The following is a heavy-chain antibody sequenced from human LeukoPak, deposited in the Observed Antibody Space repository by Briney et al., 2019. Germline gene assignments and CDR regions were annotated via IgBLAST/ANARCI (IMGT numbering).Heavy chain of an antibody. V-gene: IGHV3-23*01. Sequence: GGSLRLSCAASGFTFSSYDMTWVRQTPGKGLEWVALISRSGGTTYYADSVKGRFTISRDNSKNTLYLQMNSLRAEDTAVYYCRAYDSSGYYSYFDYWGQGTLVTVSS. J-gene: IGHJ4*02. D-gene: IGHD3-22*01. CDR3: RAYDSSGYYSYFDY. CDR1: GFTFSSYD. CDR2: ISRSGGTT.